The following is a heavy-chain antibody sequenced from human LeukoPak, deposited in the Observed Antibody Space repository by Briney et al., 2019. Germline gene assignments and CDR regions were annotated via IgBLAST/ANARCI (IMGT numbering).Heavy chain of an antibody. CDR2: ISSGSSIM. D-gene: IGHD6-13*01. Sequence: GSLRLSCVASGFTFGSYSMNWVRQAPGKGLEWVSYISSGSSIMYYADSVKGRFTISRDNAKNSLYLQMNSLRAEDTAVYYCARDKRYSSSWYLKLDYWGQGTLVTVSS. CDR3: ARDKRYSSSWYLKLDY. CDR1: GFTFGSYS. J-gene: IGHJ4*02. V-gene: IGHV3-48*04.